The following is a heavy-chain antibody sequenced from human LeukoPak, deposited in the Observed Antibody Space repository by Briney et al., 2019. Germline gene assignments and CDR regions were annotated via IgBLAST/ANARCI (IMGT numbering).Heavy chain of an antibody. CDR2: IYYSGST. V-gene: IGHV4-59*01. J-gene: IGHJ3*02. D-gene: IGHD6-13*01. CDR3: ARDHSSSWYAFDI. Sequence: SETLSLTCTVSGGSISNYYWSWIRQPPGKGLEWIGYIYYSGSTNYNPSLKSRVTISLDTPKNQFSLKLNSVTAADTAVYYCARDHSSSWYAFDIWGQGTMVTVSS. CDR1: GGSISNYY.